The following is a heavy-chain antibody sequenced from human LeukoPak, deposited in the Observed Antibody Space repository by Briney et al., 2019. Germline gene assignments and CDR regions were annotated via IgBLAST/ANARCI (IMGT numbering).Heavy chain of an antibody. CDR1: GGSISSYY. Sequence: SETLSLTCTVSGGSISSYYWSWIRQPPGKGLEWIGYIYYSGSTNYNPSLKSRVTISVDTSKNQFSLKLSSVTAADTAVYYCARHGDYDFWSGYQIGYYGMDVWGQGTTVTVSS. J-gene: IGHJ6*02. CDR2: IYYSGST. V-gene: IGHV4-59*08. D-gene: IGHD3-3*01. CDR3: ARHGDYDFWSGYQIGYYGMDV.